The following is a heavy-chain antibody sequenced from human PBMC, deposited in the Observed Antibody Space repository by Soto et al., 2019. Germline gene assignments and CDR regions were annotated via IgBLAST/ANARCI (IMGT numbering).Heavy chain of an antibody. CDR3: ARGVYNAMDV. J-gene: IGHJ6*02. V-gene: IGHV1-46*03. Sequence: ASVKVSCKASGYTFTSHYVHWVRQAPGQGLEWMGIINPSGGSPSYAQKFQGRVTMTRDTSTSTVYMELISLRSEDTAVFYCARGVYNAMDVWGQGTPVTGLL. CDR1: GYTFTSHY. D-gene: IGHD3-10*01. CDR2: INPSGGSP.